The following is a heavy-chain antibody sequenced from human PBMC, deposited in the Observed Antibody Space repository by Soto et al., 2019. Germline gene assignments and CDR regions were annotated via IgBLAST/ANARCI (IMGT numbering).Heavy chain of an antibody. J-gene: IGHJ6*01. V-gene: IGHV5-51*01. Sequence: GQSLKIPSRCVGDSCTGYCIGLVRQMPGKGLEWMGIIYPGDSDTRYSPSFQGQVTISADKSISTAYLQWSSLKASDTAMYYCAAGLGYCSGGSCYTASWYYGMGVLGQGSTVT. CDR1: GDSCTGYC. CDR2: IYPGDSDT. D-gene: IGHD2-15*01. CDR3: AAGLGYCSGGSCYTASWYYGMGV.